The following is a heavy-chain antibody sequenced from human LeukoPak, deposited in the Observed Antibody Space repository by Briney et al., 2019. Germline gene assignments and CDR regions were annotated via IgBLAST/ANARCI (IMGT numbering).Heavy chain of an antibody. CDR2: ISGSGGNT. CDR3: AKRVGTRTPPTDY. CDR1: GFTFSNYA. D-gene: IGHD1-1*01. J-gene: IGHJ4*02. Sequence: PGGSLRLSCAASGFTFSNYAMSWVRQAPGKGLEWVSVISGSGGNTDYADSVKGRFTISRDNSKNTLSLQMNSLRAEDTAVYYSAKRVGTRTPPTDYWGQGTLVTVSS. V-gene: IGHV3-23*01.